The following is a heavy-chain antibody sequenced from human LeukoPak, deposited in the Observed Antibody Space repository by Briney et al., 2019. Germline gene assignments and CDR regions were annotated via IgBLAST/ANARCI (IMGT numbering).Heavy chain of an antibody. CDR2: IVGGAGGT. D-gene: IGHD3-22*01. J-gene: IGHJ3*02. V-gene: IGHV3-23*01. Sequence: PGGSLRLSCAASGFTFSSHGMSWVRQAPGKGLEWVSGIVGGAGGTYYADSVKGRFTISRDNSKNTLFLQMNSLRAEDTAVYYCARSNYYDSRSWGFDIWGQGTMVTVSS. CDR3: ARSNYYDSRSWGFDI. CDR1: GFTFSSHG.